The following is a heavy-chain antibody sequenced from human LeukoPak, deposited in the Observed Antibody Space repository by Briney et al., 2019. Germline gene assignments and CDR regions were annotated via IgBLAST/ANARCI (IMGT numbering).Heavy chain of an antibody. J-gene: IGHJ4*02. CDR3: ARASAEWFGNNY. CDR1: GGSISSGDYY. V-gene: IGHV4-30-4*01. CDR2: IYYSGST. Sequence: SQTLSLTCTVSGGSISSGDYYWSWIRQPPGKGLEWIGYIYYSGSTYYNPSLKSRVTISVDTSKNQFSLKLSSVTAADTAVYYCARASAEWFGNNYWGQGTLVTVSS. D-gene: IGHD3-10*01.